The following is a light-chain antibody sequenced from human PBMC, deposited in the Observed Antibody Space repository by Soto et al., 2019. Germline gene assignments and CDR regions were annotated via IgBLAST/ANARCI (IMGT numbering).Light chain of an antibody. CDR1: SSNIGNNY. J-gene: IGLJ1*01. CDR2: ENN. Sequence: QSVLTRPPSVSAAPGQKVTISCSGSSSNIGNNYVSWYQQLPGTAPKLLIYENNKRPSGIPDRFSGSKSGTSATLGITGLQTGDEADYYCGTWDSSLSAHYVFGTGTKLTVL. V-gene: IGLV1-51*02. CDR3: GTWDSSLSAHYV.